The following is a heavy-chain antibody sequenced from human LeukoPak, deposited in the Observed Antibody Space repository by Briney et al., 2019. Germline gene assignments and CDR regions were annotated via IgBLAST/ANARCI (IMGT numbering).Heavy chain of an antibody. D-gene: IGHD3-3*01. CDR2: ISYDGSNK. CDR3: ARGSRFGVVGRDAFDI. J-gene: IGHJ3*02. V-gene: IGHV3-30*03. CDR1: GFTFSSYH. Sequence: GGSLRLSCEVSGFTFSSYHMNWVRHAPGKGLEWVAVISYDGSNKYYADSVKGRFTISRDNAKNSLYLQMNSLRAEDTAVYYCARGSRFGVVGRDAFDIWGQGTMVTVSS.